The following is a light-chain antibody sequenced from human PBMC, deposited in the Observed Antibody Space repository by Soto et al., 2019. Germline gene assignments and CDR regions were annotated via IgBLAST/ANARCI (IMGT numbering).Light chain of an antibody. Sequence: QSASVSGSPGQSITISCTGTSSDVGGYEYVSWYQQHPGKAPKLMIYEVSNRPSGVSHRFSGSKSGNTASLTISGLQAEDEADYYCSSYTTANTYVFGTGTKVTVL. CDR3: SSYTTANTYV. CDR2: EVS. V-gene: IGLV2-14*01. CDR1: SSDVGGYEY. J-gene: IGLJ1*01.